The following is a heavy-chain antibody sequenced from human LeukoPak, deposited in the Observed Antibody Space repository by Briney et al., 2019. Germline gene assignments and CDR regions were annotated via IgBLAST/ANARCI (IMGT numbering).Heavy chain of an antibody. J-gene: IGHJ3*02. V-gene: IGHV4-31*03. CDR1: GGSISSGGYY. D-gene: IGHD3-22*01. CDR2: IYYSGST. CDR3: ARMYYYDSSGYYYHAFDI. Sequence: SETLSLTCTVSGGSISSGGYYWSWIRQHPGKGLEWIGYIYYSGSTYYNPSLKSRVTISVDTSKNQFSLKLSSVTAADTAVYYCARMYYYDSSGYYYHAFDIWGQGTMVTVPS.